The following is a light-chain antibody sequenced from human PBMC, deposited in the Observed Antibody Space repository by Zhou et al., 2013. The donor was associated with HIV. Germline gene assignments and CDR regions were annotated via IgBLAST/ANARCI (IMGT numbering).Light chain of an antibody. V-gene: IGKV3-11*01. CDR2: DAS. CDR1: QSVYNN. CDR3: QQRVSWPIT. Sequence: EIVMTQSPATLSVSPGERVTLSCRASQSVYNNLAWYQQKPGQAPRLLIHDASNRATGVPARFSGSGSGTDYTLTISSLEPEDFAFYYCQQRVSWPITFGQGTRLDIK. J-gene: IGKJ5*01.